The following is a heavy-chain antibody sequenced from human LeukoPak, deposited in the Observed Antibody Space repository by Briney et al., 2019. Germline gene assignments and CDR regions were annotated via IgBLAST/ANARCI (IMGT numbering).Heavy chain of an antibody. V-gene: IGHV4-61*01. CDR2: IYYSGST. D-gene: IGHD3-10*01. J-gene: IGHJ5*02. CDR3: ARILLLWFGELLPGWFDP. Sequence: SETLSLTCTVSGSSVSSGSYYWSWIRQPPGKGLEWIGYIYYSGSTNYNPSLKGRVTISVDTSKNQFSLKLSSVTAADTAVYYCARILLLWFGELLPGWFDPWGQGTLVTVSS. CDR1: GSSVSSGSYY.